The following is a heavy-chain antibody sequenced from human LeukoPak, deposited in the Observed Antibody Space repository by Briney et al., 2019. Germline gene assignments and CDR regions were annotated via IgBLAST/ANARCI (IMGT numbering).Heavy chain of an antibody. CDR3: AREGVGVTTGLFDY. V-gene: IGHV4-39*02. CDR1: GGSISSSNYY. D-gene: IGHD1-26*01. Sequence: SETLSLTCTVSGGSISSSNYYWGWIRQPPGKGLEWIGTIYYSGSTYYNPSLKSRVTISVDTSKNQFSLKLSSVTAADTAVYYCAREGVGVTTGLFDYWGQGTLVTVSS. CDR2: IYYSGST. J-gene: IGHJ4*02.